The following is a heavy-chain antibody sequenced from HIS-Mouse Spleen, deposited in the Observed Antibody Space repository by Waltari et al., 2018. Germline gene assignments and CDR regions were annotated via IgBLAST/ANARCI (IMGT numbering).Heavy chain of an antibody. CDR3: AREIPYSSSWYDWYFDL. J-gene: IGHJ2*01. CDR2: IYYSGST. Sequence: QLQLQESGPGLVKPSETLSLTCTVSGGPISSSSYYWGWIRQPPGKGLEWIGVIYYSGSTYYNPSRKSRVTISVDTSKNQFSLKLSSVTAADTAVYYCAREIPYSSSWYDWYFDLWGRGTLVTVSS. V-gene: IGHV4-39*07. CDR1: GGPISSSSYY. D-gene: IGHD6-13*01.